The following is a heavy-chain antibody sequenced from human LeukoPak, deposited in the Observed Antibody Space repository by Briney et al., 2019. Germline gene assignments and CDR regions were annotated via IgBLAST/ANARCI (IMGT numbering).Heavy chain of an antibody. V-gene: IGHV3-15*01. D-gene: IGHD2-2*02. Sequence: GGSQRLSCAASGFKFYAFWMSWVRQTPGKGLEWVGLIKSKTDGGTTDYSAPVKGRFTISRDDSQNTLFLQMDSLTTEDTATYYCAIVSDCSGTTCYTAYSYYYMDVWGRGTTVTVSS. CDR2: IKSKTDGGTT. CDR1: GFKFYAFW. J-gene: IGHJ6*03. CDR3: AIVSDCSGTTCYTAYSYYYMDV.